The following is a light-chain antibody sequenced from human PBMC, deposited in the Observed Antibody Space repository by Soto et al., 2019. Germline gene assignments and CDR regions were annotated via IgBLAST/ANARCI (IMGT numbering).Light chain of an antibody. J-gene: IGLJ3*02. CDR3: QSYDNILSGSV. V-gene: IGLV1-40*01. CDR1: SSDIGAGYD. CDR2: GNS. Sequence: QSVLTQTPSVSGAPGQRVTISCTGSSSDIGAGYDVHWYQQLPGTAPKLLIYGNSNRPSGVPDRFSGSRSGTSASLAITGLQAEDEADYYCQSYDNILSGSVFGGGTKLTVL.